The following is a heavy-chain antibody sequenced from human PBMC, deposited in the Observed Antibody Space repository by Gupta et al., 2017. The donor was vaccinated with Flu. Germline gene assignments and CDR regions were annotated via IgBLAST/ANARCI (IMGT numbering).Heavy chain of an antibody. CDR2: ISGSGGST. V-gene: IGHV3-23*01. CDR3: APDTSIAAAGTDYYYGMDV. D-gene: IGHD6-13*01. J-gene: IGHJ6*02. Sequence: KGLEWVAAISGSGGSTYYADSVKGRFTISRDNSKNTLYLQMNSLRAEDTAVYYCAPDTSIAAAGTDYYYGMDVWGQGTTVTVSS.